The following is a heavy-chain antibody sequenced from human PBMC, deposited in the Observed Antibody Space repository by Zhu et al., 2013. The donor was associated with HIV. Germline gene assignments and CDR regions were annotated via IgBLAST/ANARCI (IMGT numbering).Heavy chain of an antibody. D-gene: IGHD1-7*01. Sequence: QVLLVQSGTVVQKPGASVKVSCKASGYTFIGYFIHWIRQAPGQGLDWMGWINPNTGDTNYAQRFQGGVRVTRDTSISTAYLELTSLRFDDAAIYYCARARSRTINNWLDTWVREPWSSSPQ. CDR3: ARARSRTINNWLDT. CDR2: INPNTGDT. CDR1: GYTFIGYF. J-gene: IGHJ5*02. V-gene: IGHV1-2*02.